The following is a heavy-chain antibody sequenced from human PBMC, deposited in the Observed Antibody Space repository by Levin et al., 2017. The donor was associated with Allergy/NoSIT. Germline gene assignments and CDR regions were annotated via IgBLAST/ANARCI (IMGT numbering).Heavy chain of an antibody. CDR3: ARDNNGGSCYSVCGAFDS. Sequence: SVKVSCKASGGTFSSYAISWVRQAPGQGLEWMGGIIPIFGTANYAQKFQGRVTITADESTSTAYMELSSLRSEDTAVYYCARDNNGGSCYSVCGAFDSWGQGTMVTVSS. CDR2: IIPIFGTA. CDR1: GGTFSSYA. D-gene: IGHD2-15*01. J-gene: IGHJ3*02. V-gene: IGHV1-69*13.